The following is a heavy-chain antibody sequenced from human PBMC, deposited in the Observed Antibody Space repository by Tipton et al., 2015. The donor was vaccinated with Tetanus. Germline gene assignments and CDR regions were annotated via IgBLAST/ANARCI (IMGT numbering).Heavy chain of an antibody. D-gene: IGHD2-2*01. CDR3: ARVACSSTSCYSHYFDY. V-gene: IGHV4-39*07. CDR1: GGSISGSSYY. J-gene: IGHJ4*02. CDR2: IYYSGSS. Sequence: TLSLTCTVSGGSISGSSYYWGWIRQPPGKGLEWIGSIYYSGSSYYNPTLKSRVTISVDTSKNQFSLKLDSVTAADTAVYYCARVACSSTSCYSHYFDYWGPGSLVTVSS.